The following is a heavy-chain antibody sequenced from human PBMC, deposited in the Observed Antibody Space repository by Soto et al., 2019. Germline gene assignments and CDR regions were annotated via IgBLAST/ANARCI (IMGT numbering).Heavy chain of an antibody. CDR1: GFTFTSSA. D-gene: IGHD6-19*01. Sequence: SVKVSCKASGFTFTSSAVQWVRQARGQRLEWIGWTVVGSGNTNYAQKFQERVTITRDMSTSTAYMELSSLRSEDTAVYYCAAEEDSSGWYGSADAFDIWGQGTMVTVSS. CDR3: AAEEDSSGWYGSADAFDI. J-gene: IGHJ3*02. CDR2: TVVGSGNT. V-gene: IGHV1-58*01.